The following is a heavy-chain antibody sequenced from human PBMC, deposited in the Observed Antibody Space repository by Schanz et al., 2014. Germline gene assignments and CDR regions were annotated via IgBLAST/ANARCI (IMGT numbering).Heavy chain of an antibody. D-gene: IGHD3-16*01. CDR2: MYINSGST. CDR1: GFTVNTNY. Sequence: EVQLVESGGGLIQPGGSLRLSCAVSGFTVNTNYMSWVRQAPGKGLEWISSMYINSGSTQYADSVKGRFIISRDSSKNSLYLQMNSLRAEDTAVYYCARDYAGFDCWGQGTLVTVSS. J-gene: IGHJ4*02. CDR3: ARDYAGFDC. V-gene: IGHV3-53*01.